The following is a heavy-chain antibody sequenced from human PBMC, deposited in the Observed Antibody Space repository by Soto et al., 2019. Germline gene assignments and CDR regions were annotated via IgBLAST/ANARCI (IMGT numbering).Heavy chain of an antibody. V-gene: IGHV3-9*01. Sequence: EVQLVESGGGWIQPGKSLRLSCAASGFTFDDYAMHWGRQAPGKGLEWVSGISWNSGSIGYADSVQGRFTISRDNAKNSLYLQMNSLRAEDTALYYYAKDKDIVAPTLFDYWGQGTLVTVSS. J-gene: IGHJ4*02. CDR3: AKDKDIVAPTLFDY. CDR2: ISWNSGSI. D-gene: IGHD5-12*01. CDR1: GFTFDDYA.